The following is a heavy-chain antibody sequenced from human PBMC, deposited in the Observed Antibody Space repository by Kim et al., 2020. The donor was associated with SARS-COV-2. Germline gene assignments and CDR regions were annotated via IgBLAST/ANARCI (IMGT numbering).Heavy chain of an antibody. V-gene: IGHV3-23*03. D-gene: IGHD3-9*01. J-gene: IGHJ4*02. Sequence: GGSLRLSCAASGFTFSSYAMSWVRQAPGKGLEWVSVIYSGGSSTYYADSVKGRFTISRDNSKNTLYLQMNSLRAEDTAVYYCAKDQFYDILTGYYDWGQGTLVTVSS. CDR3: AKDQFYDILTGYYD. CDR2: IYSGGSST. CDR1: GFTFSSYA.